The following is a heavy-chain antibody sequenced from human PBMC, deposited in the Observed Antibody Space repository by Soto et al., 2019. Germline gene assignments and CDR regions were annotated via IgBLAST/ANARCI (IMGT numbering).Heavy chain of an antibody. CDR3: AHRVNMARGPYNYFGP. CDR2: IYWNDEK. Sequence: SGPTLVNPTQTLTLTRSFSGFSLTTGVGVGWIRQPPGKAPEWLAIIYWNDEKLYNPSLKTRLTITKDTSKNQVVLTVTDMDPVDTATYYCAHRVNMARGPYNYFGPWGQGTLVTVSS. D-gene: IGHD3-10*01. J-gene: IGHJ5*02. V-gene: IGHV2-5*01. CDR1: GFSLTTGVG.